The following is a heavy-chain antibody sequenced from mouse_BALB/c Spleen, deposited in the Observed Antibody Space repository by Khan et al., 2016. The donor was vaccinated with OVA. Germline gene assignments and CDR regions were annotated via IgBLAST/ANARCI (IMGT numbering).Heavy chain of an antibody. CDR1: EFSLTSYG. CDR2: IWGDGST. CDR3: AKPRDGYPYDMDY. J-gene: IGHJ4*01. V-gene: IGHV2-3*01. D-gene: IGHD2-3*01. Sequence: QVQLKESGPGLVAPPQSLSITCTVSEFSLTSYGVNWVRQPPGKGLEWLGVIWGDGSTNYHSALKSRLSITKDNSKSQVFLKLNSLQTDDTATYYCAKPRDGYPYDMDYWGQGTSVTVSS.